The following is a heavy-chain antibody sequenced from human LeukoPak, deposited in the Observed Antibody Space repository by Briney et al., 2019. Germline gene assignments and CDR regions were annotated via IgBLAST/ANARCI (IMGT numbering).Heavy chain of an antibody. J-gene: IGHJ6*03. Sequence: ASVKVSCKASGYTFISYYMHWVRQAPGQGLEWMGIINPSGGGTSYAQKFQGRVTMTRDTSTDTAYMELSSLRSEDTAVYYCARDLRTAIHYYYYMDVWGKGTTVTVSS. CDR2: INPSGGGT. CDR1: GYTFISYY. CDR3: ARDLRTAIHYYYYMDV. V-gene: IGHV1-46*01.